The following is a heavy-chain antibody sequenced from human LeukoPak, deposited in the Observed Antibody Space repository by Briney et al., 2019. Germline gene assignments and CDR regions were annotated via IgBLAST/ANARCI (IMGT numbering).Heavy chain of an antibody. Sequence: SETLSLTCTGSGGSISTYYWSWIRQAPGKGLEWIGDIYYSGTTKYNPSLMGLVSISVDTSKNQFSLRLSSVAAADTAVYYCARHGGSYFYYWGQGTLVTVSS. V-gene: IGHV4-59*08. CDR3: ARHGGSYFYY. CDR1: GGSISTYY. CDR2: IYYSGTT. D-gene: IGHD1-26*01. J-gene: IGHJ4*02.